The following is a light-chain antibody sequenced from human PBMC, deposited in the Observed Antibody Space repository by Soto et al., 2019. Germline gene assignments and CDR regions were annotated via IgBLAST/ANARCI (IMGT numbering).Light chain of an antibody. Sequence: EIVMAQSPATLSVSRGDRATFSCRASQSVSSNLAWYQQKPVQAPRLLIYGASIRATGIPARFSGSGSGTEFTLTISSLQSEDFAVYYCQHYNNWPPWTFGQGTKVDI. CDR2: GAS. CDR1: QSVSSN. V-gene: IGKV3-15*01. CDR3: QHYNNWPPWT. J-gene: IGKJ1*01.